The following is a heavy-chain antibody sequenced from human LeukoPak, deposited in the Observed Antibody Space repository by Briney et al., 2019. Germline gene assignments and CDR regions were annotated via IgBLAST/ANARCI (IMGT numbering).Heavy chain of an antibody. D-gene: IGHD6-19*01. CDR1: GYSISSGYY. Sequence: SETLSLTXAVSGYSISSGYYWGWIRQPPGKGLEWIGSIYHSGSTYYNPSLKSRVTISVDTSKNQFSLKLSSVTAADTAVYYCARRGLGSGWLSYDYWGQGTLVTVSS. V-gene: IGHV4-38-2*01. J-gene: IGHJ4*02. CDR2: IYHSGST. CDR3: ARRGLGSGWLSYDY.